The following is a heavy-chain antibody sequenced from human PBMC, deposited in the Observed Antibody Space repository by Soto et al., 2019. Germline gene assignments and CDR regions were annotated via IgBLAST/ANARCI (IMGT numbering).Heavy chain of an antibody. V-gene: IGHV1-69*01. J-gene: IGHJ2*01. CDR2: IIPIFVTA. Sequence: QVQLVQSGAEVKKPGSSVKVSCKASGGTFSSYAISWVRQAPGQGLDWMGGIIPIFVTANYAQKFQGRVTITADESTSTAYMELSRLRSEDTAVYYCARVYDSSGYYSLYWYFDLWGRGTLVTVSS. CDR1: GGTFSSYA. D-gene: IGHD3-22*01. CDR3: ARVYDSSGYYSLYWYFDL.